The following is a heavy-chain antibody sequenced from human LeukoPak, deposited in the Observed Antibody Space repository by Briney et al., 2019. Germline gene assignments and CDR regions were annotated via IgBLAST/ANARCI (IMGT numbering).Heavy chain of an antibody. CDR3: ARVLRDQWFDP. Sequence: ASVKVSCKASGYTFTGYYMHWVRQAPGQGLEWMGWINIKSGGTKYAQRFQGRITMTRDTSISTAYMEVSSLRSDDTAVYYCARVLRDQWFDPWGQGTLVTVSS. CDR1: GYTFTGYY. V-gene: IGHV1-2*02. D-gene: IGHD5-24*01. J-gene: IGHJ5*02. CDR2: INIKSGGT.